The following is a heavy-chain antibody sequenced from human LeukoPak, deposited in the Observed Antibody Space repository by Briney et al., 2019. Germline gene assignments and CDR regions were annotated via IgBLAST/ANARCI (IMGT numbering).Heavy chain of an antibody. J-gene: IGHJ5*02. D-gene: IGHD4-17*01. V-gene: IGHV3-23*01. Sequence: GGSLRLSCAASGFTFSSYAMSWVRQAPGKGLEWVSAISGSGGSTYYADSVKGRFTISRDNSKNTLYLQMNSLRAEDTAVYYCAREKINTVTTAWFDPWGQGTLVTVSS. CDR3: AREKINTVTTAWFDP. CDR1: GFTFSSYA. CDR2: ISGSGGST.